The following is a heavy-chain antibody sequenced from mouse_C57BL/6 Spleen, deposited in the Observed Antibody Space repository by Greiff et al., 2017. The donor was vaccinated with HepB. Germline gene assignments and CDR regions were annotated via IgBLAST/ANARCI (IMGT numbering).Heavy chain of an antibody. Sequence: EVHLVESGGDLVKPGGSLKLSCAASGFTFSSYGMSWVRQTPDKRLEWVATISSGGSYTYYPDSVKGRFTISRDNAKNTLYLQMSSLKSEDTAMYYCARHVRGSWYFDVWGTGTTVTVSS. CDR2: ISSGGSYT. J-gene: IGHJ1*03. CDR3: ARHVRGSWYFDV. CDR1: GFTFSSYG. V-gene: IGHV5-6*01.